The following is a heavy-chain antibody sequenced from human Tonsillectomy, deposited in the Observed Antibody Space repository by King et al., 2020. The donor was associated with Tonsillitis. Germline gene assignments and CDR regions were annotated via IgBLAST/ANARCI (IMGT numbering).Heavy chain of an antibody. J-gene: IGHJ4*02. D-gene: IGHD6-19*01. CDR3: ARGYNSGWYVGGLFDY. V-gene: IGHV5-51*01. CDR1: GYSFTSYW. Sequence: VQLVESGAEVKKPGESLKISCTASGYSFTSYWIGWVRQMPGKGLEWMGIIYPGDSDTRYSPSFQGQVTTSADKSISTAYLQWSSLKASDTATYYCARGYNSGWYVGGLFDYWGQGTLVTVSS. CDR2: IYPGDSDT.